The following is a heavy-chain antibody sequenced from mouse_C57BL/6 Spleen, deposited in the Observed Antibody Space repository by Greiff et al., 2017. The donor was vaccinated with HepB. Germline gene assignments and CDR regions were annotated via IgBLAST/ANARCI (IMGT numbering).Heavy chain of an antibody. D-gene: IGHD1-1*01. J-gene: IGHJ3*01. V-gene: IGHV1-80*01. CDR2: IYPGDGDT. CDR3: AREGSYGSTFAY. Sequence: VKVVESGAELVKPGASVKISCKASGYAFSSYWMNWVKQRPGKGLEWIGQIYPGDGDTNYNGKFKGKATLTADKSSSTAYMQLSSLTSEDSAVYFCAREGSYGSTFAYWGQGTLVTVSA. CDR1: GYAFSSYW.